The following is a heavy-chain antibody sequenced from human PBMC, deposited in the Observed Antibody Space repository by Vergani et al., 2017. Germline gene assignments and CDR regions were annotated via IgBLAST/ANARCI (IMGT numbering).Heavy chain of an antibody. J-gene: IGHJ3*02. Sequence: VQLVESGGGVVQPGRSLRLSCAASGFTFSSYGMHWVRQAPGKGLEWVAVISYDGSNKYYADSVKGRFTISRDNSKNTLYLQMNSLRAEDTAVYYCARDSYYDSSDPSAFDIWGQGTMVTVSS. CDR1: GFTFSSYG. CDR2: ISYDGSNK. D-gene: IGHD3-22*01. CDR3: ARDSYYDSSDPSAFDI. V-gene: IGHV3-30*03.